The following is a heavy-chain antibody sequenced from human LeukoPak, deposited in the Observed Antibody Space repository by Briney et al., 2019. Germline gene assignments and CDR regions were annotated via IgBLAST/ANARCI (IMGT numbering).Heavy chain of an antibody. D-gene: IGHD5-12*01. Sequence: PGRSLRLSCAASGFTFSNYAMHWVRQAPGGGLEWVAIISYDGSNKYYADSVKGRFTISRDNSKNTLYLQMNSLRAEDTAVYYCARRRRAYSGYDAFDIWGQGTMVTVSS. J-gene: IGHJ3*02. CDR3: ARRRRAYSGYDAFDI. CDR1: GFTFSNYA. CDR2: ISYDGSNK. V-gene: IGHV3-30-3*01.